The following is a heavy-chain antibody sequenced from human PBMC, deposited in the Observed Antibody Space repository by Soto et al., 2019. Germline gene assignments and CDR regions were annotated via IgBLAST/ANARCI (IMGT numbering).Heavy chain of an antibody. J-gene: IGHJ6*02. CDR1: GDSVSSNSSA. CDR3: ARGDRFPSIAARPAYYYYGMDV. Sequence: PSQTLSLTCAISGDSVSSNSSAWNCIRQSPSRGLEWLGRTYYRSKWYNDYAVSVKSRITINPDTSKNQFSLQLNSVTPEDTAVYYCARGDRFPSIAARPAYYYYGMDVWGQGTTVTVSS. CDR2: TYYRSKWYN. V-gene: IGHV6-1*01. D-gene: IGHD6-6*01.